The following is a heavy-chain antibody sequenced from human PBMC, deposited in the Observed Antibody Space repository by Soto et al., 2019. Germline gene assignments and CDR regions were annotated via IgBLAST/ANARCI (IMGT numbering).Heavy chain of an antibody. CDR3: ARHTDCGSGSSCLGSDNMDTDAFDI. Sequence: LSLTCTVSGGSISSDIHYWGWIRQPPGKGLEWIGTIYFSGNTYYNPSLRSRVTISMDTSTNQFSLRLTSVTAADTAVYYCARHTDCGSGSSCLGSDNMDTDAFDIWGQGTMVTVSS. V-gene: IGHV4-39*01. CDR2: IYFSGNT. J-gene: IGHJ3*02. D-gene: IGHD3-10*01. CDR1: GGSISSDIHY.